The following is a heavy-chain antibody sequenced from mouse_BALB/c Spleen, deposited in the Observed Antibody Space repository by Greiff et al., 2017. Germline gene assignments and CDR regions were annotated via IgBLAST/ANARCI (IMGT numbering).Heavy chain of an antibody. CDR2: INSNGGST. Sequence: EVQGVESGGGLVQPGGSLKLSCAASGFTFSSYGMSWVRQTPDKRLELVATINSNGGSTYYPDSVKGRFTISRDNAKNTLYLQMSSLKSEDTAMYYCARDRSLFDYWGQGTTLTVSS. V-gene: IGHV5-6-3*01. J-gene: IGHJ2*01. D-gene: IGHD6-1*01. CDR3: ARDRSLFDY. CDR1: GFTFSSYG.